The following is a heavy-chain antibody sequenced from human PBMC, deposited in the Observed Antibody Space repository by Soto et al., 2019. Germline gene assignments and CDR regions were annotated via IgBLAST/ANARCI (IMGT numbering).Heavy chain of an antibody. Sequence: NPGGSLILSCAASVFTFINSLISWVRQAPGKGLEWVFLIKSKTDGGTTDYAAPVKGRFTISRDDSKNTLYMQMNSLKNEETAVYYCTTVFGWYLAFAYWGKGTMVTVSS. CDR1: VFTFINSL. CDR2: IKSKTDGGTT. V-gene: IGHV3-15*01. CDR3: TTVFGWYLAFAY. J-gene: IGHJ4*02. D-gene: IGHD3-3*02.